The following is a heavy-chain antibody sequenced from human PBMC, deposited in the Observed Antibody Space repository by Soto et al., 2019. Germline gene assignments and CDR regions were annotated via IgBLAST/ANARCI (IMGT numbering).Heavy chain of an antibody. CDR3: ARDRRRSSSSSEDYYYYGMDV. D-gene: IGHD6-6*01. CDR1: GGSVSSGSYY. CDR2: IYYSGST. J-gene: IGHJ6*02. Sequence: SETLPLTCTVSGGSVSSGSYYWSWIRQPPGKGLEWIGYIYYSGSTNYNPSLKSRVTISVDTSKNQFSLKLSSVTAADTAVYYCARDRRRSSSSSEDYYYYGMDVWGQGTLVTVSS. V-gene: IGHV4-61*01.